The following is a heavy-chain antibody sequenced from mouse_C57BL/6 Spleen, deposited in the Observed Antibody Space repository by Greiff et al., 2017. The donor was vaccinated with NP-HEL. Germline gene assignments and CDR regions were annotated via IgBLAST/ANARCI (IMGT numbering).Heavy chain of an antibody. V-gene: IGHV14-2*01. CDR2: IDPQDGET. CDR3: ARGSSHWYLDV. Sequence: EVQLQQSGAGLVKPGASVKSSCTAAGVHIKDYYMHWVKQMTAQGLEWIGSIDPQDGETKYAPKFQGKATITADTASTTAYLQLSSLTSEDTAVDYCARGSSHWYLDVWGAGTAVTVSS. J-gene: IGHJ1*01. CDR1: GVHIKDYY. D-gene: IGHD1-1*01.